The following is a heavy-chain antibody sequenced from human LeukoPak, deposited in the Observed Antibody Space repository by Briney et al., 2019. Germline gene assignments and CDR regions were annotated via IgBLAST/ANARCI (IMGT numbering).Heavy chain of an antibody. CDR3: ARHCCPAAAPDY. CDR2: IYYSGST. J-gene: IGHJ4*02. CDR1: GGSISSYY. V-gene: IGHV4-59*08. D-gene: IGHD2-2*01. Sequence: SETLSPTCTVSGGSISSYYWSWIRQPPGKGLEWIGYIYYSGSTNYNPSLKSRVTISVDTSKNQFSLKLSSVTAADTAVYYCARHCCPAAAPDYWGQGTLVTVSS.